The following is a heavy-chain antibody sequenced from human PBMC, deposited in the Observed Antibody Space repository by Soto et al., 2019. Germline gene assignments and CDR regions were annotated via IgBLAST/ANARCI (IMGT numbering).Heavy chain of an antibody. CDR3: TCIRGTLGY. CDR2: IQTKRQNYIT. J-gene: IGHJ4*02. D-gene: IGHD2-21*01. V-gene: IGHV3-72*01. CDR1: GFSFSDHF. Sequence: PGGSLRLSCAASGFSFSDHFMDWVRQAPGKGLQWVGRIQTKRQNYITQYATSLEGRFSISRDDSENSLYLQVNRLKTEDTAVYLCTCIRGTLGYWGPGTLVSVSS.